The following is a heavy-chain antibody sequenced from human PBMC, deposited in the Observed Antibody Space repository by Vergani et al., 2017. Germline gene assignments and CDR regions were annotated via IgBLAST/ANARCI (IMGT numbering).Heavy chain of an antibody. CDR3: AKDNVPGYYDSSGYCDY. V-gene: IGHV3-23*04. CDR1: GFTLGDYA. CDR2: ISGSGGFT. J-gene: IGHJ4*02. D-gene: IGHD3-22*01. Sequence: EVHLVESGGGLVQPGRSLRLSCSGSGFTLGDYAMTWVRQAPGKGLEWVSGISGSGGFTYYADSVKGRFTISRDNSNNTMFLQMNNLRAEDTAVYYCAKDNVPGYYDSSGYCDYWGQGTLVTVSS.